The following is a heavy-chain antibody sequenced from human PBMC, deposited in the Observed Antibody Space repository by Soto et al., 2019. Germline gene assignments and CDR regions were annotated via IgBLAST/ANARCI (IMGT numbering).Heavy chain of an antibody. Sequence: LTCTVSGGSISSSSYYWGWIRQPPGKGLEWIGSIYYSGSTYYNPSLKSRVTISVDTSKNQFSLKLSSVTAADTAVYYCATGYSSSWPYFDYWGQGTLVTVSS. CDR1: GGSISSSSYY. D-gene: IGHD6-13*01. CDR2: IYYSGST. J-gene: IGHJ4*02. V-gene: IGHV4-39*01. CDR3: ATGYSSSWPYFDY.